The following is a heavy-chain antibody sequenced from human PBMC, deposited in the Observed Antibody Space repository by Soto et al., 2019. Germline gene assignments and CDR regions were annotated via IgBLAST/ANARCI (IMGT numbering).Heavy chain of an antibody. CDR1: GFTFSSYG. Sequence: QVQLVESGGGVVQPGRSLRLSCAASGFTFSSYGMHWVRQAPGKGLEWVAVIWYDGSNKYYADSVKGRFTISRDNSKNTLYLQMNSLRAEDTAVYYCARDGTSIAALGYFDYWGQGTLVTVSS. CDR2: IWYDGSNK. J-gene: IGHJ4*02. D-gene: IGHD6-6*01. V-gene: IGHV3-33*01. CDR3: ARDGTSIAALGYFDY.